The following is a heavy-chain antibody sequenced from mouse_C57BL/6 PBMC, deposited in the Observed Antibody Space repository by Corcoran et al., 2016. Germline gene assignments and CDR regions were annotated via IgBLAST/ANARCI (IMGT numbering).Heavy chain of an antibody. CDR1: GYTFTDYY. CDR2: INPNNGGT. J-gene: IGHJ3*01. D-gene: IGHD4-1*01. V-gene: IGHV1-26*01. Sequence: EVQLQQSGPELVKPGASVKISCKASGYTFTDYYMNWVKQSDGKSLEWIGDINPNNGGTSYNQKFKGKATLTVDKSSSTAYMELRSLTSEDSAVYYCARGAVGRDWFAYWGQGTLVTVSA. CDR3: ARGAVGRDWFAY.